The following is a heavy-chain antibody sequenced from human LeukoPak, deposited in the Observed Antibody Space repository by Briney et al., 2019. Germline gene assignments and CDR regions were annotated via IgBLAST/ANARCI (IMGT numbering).Heavy chain of an antibody. Sequence: GASVKVSCKASGYTFTSYGISWVRQAPGQGLEWMGWISAYNGNTKYAQKFQGRVTMTTDTSTSTAYMELRSLRSDDTAAYYCASVMGATILDYWGQGTLVTVSS. CDR1: GYTFTSYG. J-gene: IGHJ4*02. D-gene: IGHD1-26*01. CDR3: ASVMGATILDY. V-gene: IGHV1-18*01. CDR2: ISAYNGNT.